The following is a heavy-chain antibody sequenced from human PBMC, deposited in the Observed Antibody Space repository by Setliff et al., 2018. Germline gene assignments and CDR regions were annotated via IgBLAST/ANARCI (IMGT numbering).Heavy chain of an antibody. CDR1: GYTFTNYW. CDR3: ARVGPLTDDAFDI. D-gene: IGHD1-26*01. J-gene: IGHJ3*02. Sequence: GESLKISCKGSGYTFTNYWIAWVRQMPGKGLEYMGIIYPADSDTTYSSSFQGQVTISADKSINTAYLQWSSLKASDTAIYYCARVGPLTDDAFDIWGQGTMVT. CDR2: IYPADSDT. V-gene: IGHV5-51*01.